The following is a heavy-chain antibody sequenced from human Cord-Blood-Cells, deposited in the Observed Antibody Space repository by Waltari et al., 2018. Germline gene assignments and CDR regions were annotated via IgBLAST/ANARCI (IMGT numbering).Heavy chain of an antibody. J-gene: IGHJ3*02. CDR2: IYPGDSDT. CDR3: ARHGPTTVTTYAFDI. D-gene: IGHD4-17*01. Sequence: EVQLVQSGAEVKKTGESLKISCKGSGYSFTSHWSGWVRQMPGKGLEWMGIIYPGDSDTRYSPSFQGQVTISADKSISTAYLQWSSLKASDTAMYYCARHGPTTVTTYAFDIWGQGTMVTVSS. V-gene: IGHV5-51*01. CDR1: GYSFTSHW.